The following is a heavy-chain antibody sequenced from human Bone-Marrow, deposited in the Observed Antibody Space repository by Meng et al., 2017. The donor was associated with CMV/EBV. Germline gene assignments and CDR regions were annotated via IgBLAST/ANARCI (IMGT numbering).Heavy chain of an antibody. D-gene: IGHD4-17*01. CDR2: IIPIFGTA. V-gene: IGHV1-69*05. CDR1: GGTFSSYA. CDR3: AIWSYGDNNWFDP. J-gene: IGHJ5*02. Sequence: SVKVSCKASGGTFSSYAISWVRQAPGQGLEWMGGIIPIFGTANYAQKFQGRVTITTDESTSTAYMELSSLRSEDTAVYYCAIWSYGDNNWFDPCGQGTLVTVSS.